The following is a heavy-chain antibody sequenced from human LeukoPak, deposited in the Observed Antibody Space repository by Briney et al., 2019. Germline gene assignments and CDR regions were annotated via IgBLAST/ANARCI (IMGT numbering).Heavy chain of an antibody. CDR1: GFTFSSYN. CDR3: ARGNSGSYPYYYYYYMDV. Sequence: GGSLRLSCAASGFTFSSYNMNWVRQAPGKGLEWVSSISSSDSYIYYADSVKGRFTISRDNAKNSLFLQMNSLRAEDTAVYYCARGNSGSYPYYYYYYMDVWGKGTTVTISS. V-gene: IGHV3-21*01. D-gene: IGHD1-26*01. J-gene: IGHJ6*03. CDR2: ISSSDSYI.